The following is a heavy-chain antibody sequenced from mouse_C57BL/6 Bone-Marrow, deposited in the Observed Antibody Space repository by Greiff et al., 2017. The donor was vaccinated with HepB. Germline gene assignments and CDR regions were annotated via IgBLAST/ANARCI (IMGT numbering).Heavy chain of an antibody. CDR2: ISDGGSYT. V-gene: IGHV5-4*03. J-gene: IGHJ3*01. Sequence: EVKLVESGGGLVKPGGSLKLSCAASGFTFSSYAMSWVRQTPEKRLEWVATISDGGSYTYYPDNVKGRFTISRDNAKNNLYLQMSHLKSEDTAMYYCARVGLRRFAYWGQGTLVTVSA. D-gene: IGHD2-4*01. CDR1: GFTFSSYA. CDR3: ARVGLRRFAY.